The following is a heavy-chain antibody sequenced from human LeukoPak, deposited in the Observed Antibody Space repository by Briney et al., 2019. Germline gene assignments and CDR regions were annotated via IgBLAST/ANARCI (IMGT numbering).Heavy chain of an antibody. CDR3: AREQFWSGYYPLDY. CDR1: GFTFCSYW. D-gene: IGHD3-3*01. J-gene: IGHJ4*02. Sequence: GGSLRLSCAASGFTFCSYWMHWVRQAPGKGLVWVSRINTDGSSTSYADSVKGRFTISRDNAKNTLYLQMNSLRAEDTAVYYCAREQFWSGYYPLDYWGQGTLVTVSS. V-gene: IGHV3-74*01. CDR2: INTDGSST.